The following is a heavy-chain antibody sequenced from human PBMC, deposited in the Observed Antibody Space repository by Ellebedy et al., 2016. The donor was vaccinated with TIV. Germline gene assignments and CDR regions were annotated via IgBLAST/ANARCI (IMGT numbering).Heavy chain of an antibody. Sequence: GESLKISXAASGFTFSSYWMSWVRQAPGKGLEWVSAISGGGGSTYYADSVKGRFTISRDNAKNSLYLQMNSLRDEDTAVYYCARKGGSYTRDAFDIWGQGTMVTVSS. CDR3: ARKGGSYTRDAFDI. J-gene: IGHJ3*02. D-gene: IGHD1-26*01. CDR1: GFTFSSYW. V-gene: IGHV3-23*01. CDR2: ISGGGGST.